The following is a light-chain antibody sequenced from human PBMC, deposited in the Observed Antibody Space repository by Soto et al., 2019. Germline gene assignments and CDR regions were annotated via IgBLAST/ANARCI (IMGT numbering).Light chain of an antibody. CDR3: QQTFITPRT. J-gene: IGKJ1*01. CDR1: QGIRND. Sequence: AIQMTQSPSSLSASVGDRVTITCRASQGIRNDLGWYQQKPGKAPKLLIYAASSLQSGVPSRFSGRGSGTDFTLTISSLQPEDFATYYCQQTFITPRTFGQGTKVDIK. V-gene: IGKV1-6*01. CDR2: AAS.